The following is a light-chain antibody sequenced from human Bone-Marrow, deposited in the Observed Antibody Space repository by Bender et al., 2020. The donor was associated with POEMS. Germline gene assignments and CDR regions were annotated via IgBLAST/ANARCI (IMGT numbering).Light chain of an antibody. V-gene: IGLV3-1*01. CDR3: QSYDSGLSGLV. Sequence: YELTQPPSVSVSPGQTASITCSGDKLGDKYACWYQQKPGQSPVLVIYQDNKRPSGVPDRFSGSKSGTSASLAITGLQAEDEADYYCQSYDSGLSGLVFGGGTKLTVL. J-gene: IGLJ2*01. CDR2: QDN. CDR1: KLGDKY.